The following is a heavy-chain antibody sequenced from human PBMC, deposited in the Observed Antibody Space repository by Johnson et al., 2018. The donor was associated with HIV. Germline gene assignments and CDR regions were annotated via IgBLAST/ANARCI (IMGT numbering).Heavy chain of an antibody. Sequence: VQLVESGGGVVQPGRSLRLSCAASGFTFSSYTMYWVRQAPGKGLEWVSAISGSGGSTYYADSVKGRFTISRDNSKNTLYLQMNSLRAEDTAVYYCAKDPIVLLVDAISAFDIWGQGTMVTVSS. CDR3: AKDPIVLLVDAISAFDI. CDR2: ISGSGGST. D-gene: IGHD2-8*02. J-gene: IGHJ3*02. V-gene: IGHV3-23*04. CDR1: GFTFSSYT.